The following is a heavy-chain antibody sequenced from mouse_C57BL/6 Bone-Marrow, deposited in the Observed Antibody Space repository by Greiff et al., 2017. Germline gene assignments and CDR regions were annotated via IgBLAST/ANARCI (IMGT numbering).Heavy chain of an antibody. D-gene: IGHD1-1*01. CDR1: GYTFTSYG. CDR2: IYPRSGNT. J-gene: IGHJ1*03. Sequence: QVQLKQSGAELARPGASVKLSCKASGYTFTSYGISWVKQRTGQGLEWIGEIYPRSGNTYYNEKFKGKAPLTADKSSSTAYMELRSLTSEDSAVYFCARYTTVVTDWYFDVWGTGTTVTVSS. V-gene: IGHV1-81*01. CDR3: ARYTTVVTDWYFDV.